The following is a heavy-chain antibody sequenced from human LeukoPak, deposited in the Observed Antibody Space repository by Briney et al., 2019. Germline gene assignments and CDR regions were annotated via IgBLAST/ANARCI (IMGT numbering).Heavy chain of an antibody. D-gene: IGHD6-13*01. Sequence: PGGSLRLSCAASGFTFDDYGMSWVRQAPGKGLKWVSGINWNGGSTGYADSVKGRFTISRDNAKNSLYLQMNSLRAEDTALYYCARTIAAAFIGGAFDIWGQGTMVTVSS. CDR1: GFTFDDYG. J-gene: IGHJ3*02. CDR3: ARTIAAAFIGGAFDI. V-gene: IGHV3-20*04. CDR2: INWNGGST.